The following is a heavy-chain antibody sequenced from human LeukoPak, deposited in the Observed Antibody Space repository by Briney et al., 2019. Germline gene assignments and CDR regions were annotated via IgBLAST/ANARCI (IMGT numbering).Heavy chain of an antibody. CDR3: ARDLPDYYYDSSGYGGAFDI. D-gene: IGHD3-22*01. V-gene: IGHV4-31*03. CDR1: GGSISSGGYY. J-gene: IGHJ3*02. CDR2: IYCSGST. Sequence: SETLSLTCTVSGGSISSGGYYWSWIRQHPGKGLEWIGYIYCSGSTYYNPSLKSRVTISVDTSKNQFSLKLSSVTAADTAVYYCARDLPDYYYDSSGYGGAFDIWGQGTMVTVSS.